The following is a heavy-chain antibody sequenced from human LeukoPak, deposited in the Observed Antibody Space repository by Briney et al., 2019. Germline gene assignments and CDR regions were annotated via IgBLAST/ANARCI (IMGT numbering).Heavy chain of an antibody. CDR3: AREIAAAGTNNWFDP. Sequence: GASVRVSCKASGYTFTSYYMHWVRQAPGQGLEWMGIINPSGGSTSYAQKFQGRVTMTRDMSTSTVYMELSRLRSDDTAVYYCAREIAAAGTNNWFDPWGQGTLVTVSS. D-gene: IGHD6-13*01. V-gene: IGHV1-46*01. CDR2: INPSGGST. J-gene: IGHJ5*02. CDR1: GYTFTSYY.